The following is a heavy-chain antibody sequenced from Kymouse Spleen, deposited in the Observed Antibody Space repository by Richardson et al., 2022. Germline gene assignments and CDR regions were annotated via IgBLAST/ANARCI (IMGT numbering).Heavy chain of an antibody. CDR2: IWYDGSNK. J-gene: IGHJ4*02. D-gene: IGHD4-17*01,IGHD4-23*01. V-gene: IGHV3-33*01. CDR1: GFTFSSYG. CDR3: ARDFLSPLSTGYFDY. Sequence: QVQLVESGGGVVQPGRSLRLSCAASGFTFSSYGMHWVRQAPGKGLEWVAVIWYDGSNKYYADSVKGRFTISRDNSKNTLYLQMNSLRAEDTAVYYCARDFLSPLSTGYFDYWGQGTLVTVSS.